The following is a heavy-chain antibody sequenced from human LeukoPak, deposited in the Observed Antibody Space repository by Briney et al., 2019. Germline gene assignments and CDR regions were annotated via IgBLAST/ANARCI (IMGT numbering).Heavy chain of an antibody. Sequence: GRSLRLSCAASGFTFSSYAMHWVRQAPGKGLEWVAVISYDGSNKYYADSVKGRFTISRDNSKNTLYLQMNSLRAEDTAVYYCARGFPPRRNYDSSGYYSYYFDHWGQGTLVTVSS. V-gene: IGHV3-30*04. J-gene: IGHJ4*02. CDR3: ARGFPPRRNYDSSGYYSYYFDH. D-gene: IGHD3-22*01. CDR1: GFTFSSYA. CDR2: ISYDGSNK.